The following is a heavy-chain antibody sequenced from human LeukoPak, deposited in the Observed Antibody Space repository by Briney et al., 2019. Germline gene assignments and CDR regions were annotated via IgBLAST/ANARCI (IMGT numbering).Heavy chain of an antibody. CDR3: ARDRHSSGWPNWFDP. J-gene: IGHJ5*02. V-gene: IGHV4-59*01. CDR1: GGSISSYY. CDR2: IYYSGST. Sequence: SETPSLTCTVSGGSISSYYWSWIRQPPGKGLEWIGYIYYSGSTNYNPSLKSRVTISVDTSKNQFSLKLSSVTAADTAVYYCARDRHSSGWPNWFDPWGQGTLVTVPS. D-gene: IGHD6-19*01.